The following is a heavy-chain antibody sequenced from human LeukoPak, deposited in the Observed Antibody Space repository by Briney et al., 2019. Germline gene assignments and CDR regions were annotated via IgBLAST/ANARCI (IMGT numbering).Heavy chain of an antibody. J-gene: IGHJ4*02. V-gene: IGHV5-51*01. Sequence: GESLKISCKGSGYIFTNSWIGWVRQMPGKGLEWMGIIYRGDSDTRYSPSFQGQVTISADKSINTAYLQWSSLRASDTAIYYCARRSGIEEAYWGQGTLVTVSS. CDR1: GYIFTNSW. CDR3: ARRSGIEEAY. CDR2: IYRGDSDT. D-gene: IGHD3-10*01.